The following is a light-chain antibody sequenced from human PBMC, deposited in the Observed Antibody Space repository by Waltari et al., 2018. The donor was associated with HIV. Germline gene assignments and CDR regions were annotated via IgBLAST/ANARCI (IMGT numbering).Light chain of an antibody. CDR1: RSDVASYNL. Sequence: QSALTPPASVSGSPGQSITISCTGTRSDVASYNLVSWYQHHPGKAPKVMIYAVTKRPSGVSDRFSGSKSGNTASLTISGLQAEDEADYYCCSYAGTSTYVFGTGTKVTVL. CDR2: AVT. J-gene: IGLJ1*01. CDR3: CSYAGTSTYV. V-gene: IGLV2-23*02.